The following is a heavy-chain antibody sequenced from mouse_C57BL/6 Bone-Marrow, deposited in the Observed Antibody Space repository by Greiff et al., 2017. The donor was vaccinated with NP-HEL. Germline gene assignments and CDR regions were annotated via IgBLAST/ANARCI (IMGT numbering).Heavy chain of an antibody. Sequence: VQLQESGPVLVKPGASVKMSCKASGYTFTDYYMNWVKQSHGKSLEWIGVINPYNGGTSYNQKFKGKATLTVDKSSSTAYMELNSLTSEDSAVYYCVYYGNYEGYWGQGTTLTVSS. J-gene: IGHJ2*01. CDR1: GYTFTDYY. CDR2: INPYNGGT. CDR3: VYYGNYEGY. D-gene: IGHD2-1*01. V-gene: IGHV1-19*01.